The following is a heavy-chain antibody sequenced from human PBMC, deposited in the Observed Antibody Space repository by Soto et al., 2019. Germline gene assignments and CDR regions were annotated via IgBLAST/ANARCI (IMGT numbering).Heavy chain of an antibody. CDR1: GFTFSSYG. V-gene: IGHV3-23*01. Sequence: GGSLRLSCAASGFTFSSYGMHWVRQAPGKGLEWVANISDSGGSTLYSDSVKGRFIISRDNSDDTLYLEMNSLRVEDTAIYYCTKDAYTKYYYYGMDVWGQGTTVTVS. D-gene: IGHD4-4*01. CDR2: ISDSGGST. J-gene: IGHJ6*02. CDR3: TKDAYTKYYYYGMDV.